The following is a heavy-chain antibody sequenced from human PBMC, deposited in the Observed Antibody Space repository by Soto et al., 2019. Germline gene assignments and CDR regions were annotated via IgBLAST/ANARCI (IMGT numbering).Heavy chain of an antibody. CDR1: GFTFSSYA. CDR3: ARDPKTSGGQHWAFNYFDS. Sequence: GGSLRLSCAVSGFTFSSYAMSWVRQAPGKGLEWVSTITHSGGRTYYADSVKGRFTISRDNSKSTLYLQVDSLRPEDAAVYYCARDPKTSGGQHWAFNYFDSWGQGTLVTVSS. CDR2: ITHSGGRT. J-gene: IGHJ4*02. D-gene: IGHD7-27*01. V-gene: IGHV3-23*01.